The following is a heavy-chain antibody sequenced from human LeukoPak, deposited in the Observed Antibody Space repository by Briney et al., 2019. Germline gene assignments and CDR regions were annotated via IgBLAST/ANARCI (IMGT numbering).Heavy chain of an antibody. D-gene: IGHD3-22*01. Sequence: PSETLSLTCTVSGGSISSGGYYWSWVRQHPGKGLEWIGYIYYSGSTYYNPSLKSRVTISVDTSKNQFSLKLSSVTAADTAVYYCAREKGDSSGYYEYDWGQGTLVTVSS. J-gene: IGHJ4*02. CDR1: GGSISSGGYY. V-gene: IGHV4-31*03. CDR3: AREKGDSSGYYEYD. CDR2: IYYSGST.